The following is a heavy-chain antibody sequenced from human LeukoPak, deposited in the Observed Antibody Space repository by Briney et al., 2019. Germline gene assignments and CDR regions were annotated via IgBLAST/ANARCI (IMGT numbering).Heavy chain of an antibody. V-gene: IGHV3-53*01. J-gene: IGHJ4*02. CDR3: ARDRCGSTSCYIFDY. CDR1: GFTVSSNY. CDR2: IYSGGST. D-gene: IGHD2-2*02. Sequence: GGSLRLSCAASGFTVSSNYMSWVRQAPGKGLEWVSVIYSGGSTYYADSVKGRFTFSRDNSKNTLYLQMNSLRAEDTAVYYCARDRCGSTSCYIFDYWGQGTLATVSS.